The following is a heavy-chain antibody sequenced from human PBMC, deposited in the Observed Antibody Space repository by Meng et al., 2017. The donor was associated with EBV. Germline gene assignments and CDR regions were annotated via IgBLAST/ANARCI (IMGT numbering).Heavy chain of an antibody. Sequence: QVRLCQSGAEVKNPGASVKVSCKASGYAFTSYILHWVRQAPGQRLEWMGWINVGVGYTKYSQKFQGRVTISSDTSATTGYMELSSLRSEDTAVYYCVRGPPVGVPGPGDYWGQGTLVTVSS. V-gene: IGHV1-3*01. CDR3: VRGPPVGVPGPGDY. CDR1: GYAFTSYI. J-gene: IGHJ4*02. D-gene: IGHD2-21*01. CDR2: INVGVGYT.